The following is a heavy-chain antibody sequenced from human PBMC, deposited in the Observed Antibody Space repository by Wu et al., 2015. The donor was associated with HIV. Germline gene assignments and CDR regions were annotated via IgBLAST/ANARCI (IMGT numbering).Heavy chain of an antibody. J-gene: IGHJ4*02. V-gene: IGHV1-69*13. D-gene: IGHD2-8*01. Sequence: QVQLIQSGAEVKKPGASVKVSCKVSDYTFTSYAINWVRQAPGQGLEWMGRIVPLFDAPNYSQKFHDRLTITADRSTSTAYMELSSLRSEDTAVYYCARDLDGYFVYWGQGTLVTVSS. CDR2: IVPLFDAP. CDR3: ARDLDGYFVY. CDR1: DYTFTSYA.